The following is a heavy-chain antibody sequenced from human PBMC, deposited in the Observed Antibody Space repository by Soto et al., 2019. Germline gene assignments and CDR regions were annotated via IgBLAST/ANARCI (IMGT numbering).Heavy chain of an antibody. CDR1: GFNFNSYT. CDR3: ARDCSGGSCYPGMDV. D-gene: IGHD2-15*01. V-gene: IGHV3-21*01. CDR2: ISSSGYI. Sequence: EVQLVESGGGLVKPGGSLRLSCAASGFNFNSYTINWVRQAPGKRLEWLSSISSSGYIFSTDSVRGRFTISRDNAENSVYLQINSLRAENTAVYFCARDCSGGSCYPGMDVWCHGTTVTVSS. J-gene: IGHJ6*02.